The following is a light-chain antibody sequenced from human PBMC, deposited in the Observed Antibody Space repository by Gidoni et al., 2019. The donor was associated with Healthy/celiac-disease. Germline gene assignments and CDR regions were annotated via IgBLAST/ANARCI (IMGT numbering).Light chain of an antibody. CDR1: NSNIGAGYD. J-gene: IGLJ2*01. CDR2: GNS. V-gene: IGLV1-40*01. Sequence: QSVLPQPPAVSGAPGQRVTISCTGSNSNIGAGYDVHWYQQLPGTAPKLLIYGNSNRPSGVPDRFSGSKSGTSASLAITVLQAEDEADYYCQSYDSSLSGVVFGGGTKLTVL. CDR3: QSYDSSLSGVV.